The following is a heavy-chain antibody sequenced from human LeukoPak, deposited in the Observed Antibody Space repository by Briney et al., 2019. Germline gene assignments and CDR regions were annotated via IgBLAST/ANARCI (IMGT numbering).Heavy chain of an antibody. CDR2: MNPNSGNT. CDR3: ARVPAGVIGMKDAFDI. V-gene: IGHV1-8*03. CDR1: GYTFTSYD. J-gene: IGHJ3*02. D-gene: IGHD3-16*02. Sequence: ASVKVSCKASGYTFTSYDINWVRQATGQGLEWMGWMNPNSGNTNYAQKFQGRVTITRNTSISTAYMELSSLRSEDTAVYYCARVPAGVIGMKDAFDIWGQGTMVTVSS.